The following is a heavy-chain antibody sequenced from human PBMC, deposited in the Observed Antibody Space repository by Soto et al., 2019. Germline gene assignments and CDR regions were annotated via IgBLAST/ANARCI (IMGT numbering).Heavy chain of an antibody. CDR3: AGHSGQWLNGFDP. J-gene: IGHJ5*02. V-gene: IGHV3-48*01. CDR2: ISSSSSTI. CDR1: GFTFSSYD. D-gene: IGHD6-19*01. Sequence: EVQLVESGGGLVQPGGSLRLSCAASGFTFSSYDMNWVRQAPGKGLEWVSYISSSSSTIYYADSVKGRFTISKDNAKNALYLQMNSLRAEVTAVYYCAGHSGQWLNGFDPWGQGILVTVSS.